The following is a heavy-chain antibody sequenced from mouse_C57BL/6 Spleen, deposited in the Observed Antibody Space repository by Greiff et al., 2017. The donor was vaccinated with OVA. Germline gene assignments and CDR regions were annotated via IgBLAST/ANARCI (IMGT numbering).Heavy chain of an antibody. CDR1: GYTFTSYW. CDR2: IDPSDSYT. J-gene: IGHJ2*01. V-gene: IGHV1-69*01. CDR3: ARGDGKGYFDY. D-gene: IGHD2-1*01. Sequence: VQLQQPGAELVMPGASVKLSCKASGYTFTSYWMPWVKQRPGQGLEWIGEIDPSDSYTNYNQKFKGKSTLTVDKSSSTAYMQLSSLTSEDSAVYYCARGDGKGYFDYWGQGTTLTVSA.